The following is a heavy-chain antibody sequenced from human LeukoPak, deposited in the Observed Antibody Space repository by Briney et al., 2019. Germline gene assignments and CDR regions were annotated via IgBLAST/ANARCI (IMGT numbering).Heavy chain of an antibody. J-gene: IGHJ4*02. V-gene: IGHV3-23*01. CDR3: ARAGTNSSGWYRGSYYFDY. Sequence: GRSLRLSCAASGFTFSSYAMHWVRQAPGKGLEWVSAISGSGGSTYYADSVKGRFTISRDNSKNTLYLQMNSLRAEDTAVYYCARAGTNSSGWYRGSYYFDYWGQGTLVTVSS. CDR1: GFTFSSYA. D-gene: IGHD6-19*01. CDR2: ISGSGGST.